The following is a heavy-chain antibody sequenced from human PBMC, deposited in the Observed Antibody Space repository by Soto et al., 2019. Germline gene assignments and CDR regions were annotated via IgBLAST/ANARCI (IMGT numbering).Heavy chain of an antibody. CDR1: LFTFSSYV. CDR2: IKQDGSEK. J-gene: IGHJ4*02. V-gene: IGHV3-7*01. CDR3: ARIGYCSGGSCYSDYFDY. Sequence: SLRLSCSSSLFTFSSYVVHCFRQAPGKLLEWVANIKQDGSEKYYVDSVKGRFTISRDNAKNSLYLQMNSLRAEDTAVYYCARIGYCSGGSCYSDYFDYWGQGTLVTVSS. D-gene: IGHD2-15*01.